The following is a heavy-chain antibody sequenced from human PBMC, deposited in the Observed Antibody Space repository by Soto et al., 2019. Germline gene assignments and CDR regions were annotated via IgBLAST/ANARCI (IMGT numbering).Heavy chain of an antibody. CDR3: AREHYDITIFGVVKDHWFDP. J-gene: IGHJ5*02. D-gene: IGHD3-3*01. Sequence: SETLSLTCTVSGGTISSGGYYWSWIRQHPGKGLEWIGYIYYSGSTYYNPSLRSRVTISVDTSKNQFSLKLSSVTAADTAVYYCAREHYDITIFGVVKDHWFDPWGQGTLVTVSS. V-gene: IGHV4-31*03. CDR2: IYYSGST. CDR1: GGTISSGGYY.